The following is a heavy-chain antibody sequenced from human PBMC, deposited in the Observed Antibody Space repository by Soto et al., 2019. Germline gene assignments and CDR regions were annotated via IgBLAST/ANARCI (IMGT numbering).Heavy chain of an antibody. CDR1: GFTFSNAW. J-gene: IGHJ4*01. CDR3: TTYSYSTMIVVRFYY. V-gene: IGHV3-15*07. CDR2: IKSKTDGGTT. Sequence: EVHLVESGGGLVKPGGSLRLSCAASGFTFSNAWINWVRQAPGKGLEWVGRIKSKTDGGTTDFAAPGKGRFAISRDDSKDMVYLQMNSLKTEDTGIYYCTTYSYSTMIVVRFYYWGHGTLVTVSS. D-gene: IGHD3-22*01.